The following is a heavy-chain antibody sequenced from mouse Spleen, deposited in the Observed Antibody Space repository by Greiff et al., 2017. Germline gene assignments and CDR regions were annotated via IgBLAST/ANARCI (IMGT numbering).Heavy chain of an antibody. V-gene: IGHV1-81*01. CDR2: IYPRSGNT. D-gene: IGHD4-1*01. CDR3: ARRTGTSYYFDY. CDR1: GYTFTSYG. J-gene: IGHJ2*01. Sequence: QVQLQQSGAELARPGASVKLSCKASGYTFTSYGISWVKQRTGQGLEWIGEIYPRSGNTYYNEKFKGKATLTADKSSSTAYMELRSLTSEDSAVYFCARRTGTSYYFDYWGQGTTLTVSS.